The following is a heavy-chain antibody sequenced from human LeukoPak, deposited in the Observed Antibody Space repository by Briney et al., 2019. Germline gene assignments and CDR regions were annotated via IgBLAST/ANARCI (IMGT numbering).Heavy chain of an antibody. D-gene: IGHD2-2*01. CDR1: GYTFTSYA. CDR3: ARVGYCSSTSCYRSPKWLLQNWFDP. CDR2: SNAGNGNT. J-gene: IGHJ5*02. V-gene: IGHV1-3*02. Sequence: GASVKVSCKASGYTFTSYAMHWVRQAPGQRLEWMGWSNAGNGNTKYSQEFQGRVTITRDTSASTAYMELSSLRSEDMAVYYCARVGYCSSTSCYRSPKWLLQNWFDPWGQGTLVTVSS.